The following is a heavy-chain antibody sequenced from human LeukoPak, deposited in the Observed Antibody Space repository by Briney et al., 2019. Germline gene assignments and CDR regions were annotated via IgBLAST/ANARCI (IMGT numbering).Heavy chain of an antibody. CDR3: ARAPSEIGGYYPEYFRH. V-gene: IGHV3-74*01. Sequence: GGSLRLSCAASGFTFSSYWVHWVRQAPGKGLVWVSRIKSDGSTNYAGSVKGRFTISRDNAKNTVSLQMNSLRAEDTGVYYCARAPSEIGGYYPEYFRHWGQGTLVTVSS. D-gene: IGHD3-22*01. CDR2: IKSDGST. J-gene: IGHJ1*01. CDR1: GFTFSSYW.